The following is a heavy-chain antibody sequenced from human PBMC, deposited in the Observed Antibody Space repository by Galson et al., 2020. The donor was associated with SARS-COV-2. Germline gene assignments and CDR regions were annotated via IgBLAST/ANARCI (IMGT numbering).Heavy chain of an antibody. CDR2: ISAQNGYT. Sequence: GESLKISCKTAGYTFTDHIITWVRQAPGQGLQWMGWISAQNGYTNYAQILQDRVTMKKDTFTRTVSLELRGLTSDDTAVYYCGRLSPRMFWTDSYMNDYFIDVWGTGTMVTVTS. D-gene: IGHD3-3*01. CDR3: GRLSPRMFWTDSYMNDYFIDV. J-gene: IGHJ6*04. V-gene: IGHV1-18*01. CDR1: GYTFTDHI.